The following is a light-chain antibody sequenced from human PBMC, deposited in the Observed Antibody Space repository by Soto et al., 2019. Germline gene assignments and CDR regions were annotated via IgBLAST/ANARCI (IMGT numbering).Light chain of an antibody. V-gene: IGKV1-33*01. Sequence: DIQMTKSPSSLSASVGDRITIACQASHDISNYLSWFQQKPGKAPILLIYDASNLEAGVPSRFSGSGSGTDFTFTINSLQPEDIATYFCQQYDDLPYTFGQGTNLEIK. J-gene: IGKJ2*01. CDR3: QQYDDLPYT. CDR1: HDISNY. CDR2: DAS.